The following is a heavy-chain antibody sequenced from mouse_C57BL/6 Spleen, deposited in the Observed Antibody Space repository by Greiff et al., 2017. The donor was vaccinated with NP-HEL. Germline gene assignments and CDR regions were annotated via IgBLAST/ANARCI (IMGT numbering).Heavy chain of an antibody. J-gene: IGHJ4*01. V-gene: IGHV1-59*01. CDR2: IDPSDSYT. Sequence: QVQLQQPGAELGRPGTSVKLSCKASGYTFTSYWMHWVKQRPGQGLEWSGVIDPSDSYTNYNQKFKGKATLTVDTSSSTAYMQLSSLTSEDSAVYYCARSHYSAMDYWGQGTSVTVSS. CDR3: ARSHYSAMDY. CDR1: GYTFTSYW.